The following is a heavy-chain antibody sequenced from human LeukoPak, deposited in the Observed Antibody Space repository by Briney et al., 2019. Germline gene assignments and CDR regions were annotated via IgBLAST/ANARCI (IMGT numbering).Heavy chain of an antibody. J-gene: IGHJ3*02. CDR1: GYSFSSYW. V-gene: IGHV5-51*01. CDR2: IYPGDSDT. CDR3: ERPVFSGTWTSRSFEI. D-gene: IGHD6-19*01. Sequence: GESLKISCKGSGYSFSSYWIGWGRQMPGKGVEWMVIIYPGDSDTRYSPSFQGQVTISADKSVSTAYLQWSSLKASDTAMYYCERPVFSGTWTSRSFEIWGQGTMVTVSS.